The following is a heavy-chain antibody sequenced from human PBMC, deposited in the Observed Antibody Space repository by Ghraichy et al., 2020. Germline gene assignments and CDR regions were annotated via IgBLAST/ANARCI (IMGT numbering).Heavy chain of an antibody. CDR2: IIPIFGTA. D-gene: IGHD6-6*01. CDR3: AREYSSSTGPAFDI. Sequence: SVKVSCKASGGTFSSYAISWVRQAPGQGLEWMGGIIPIFGTANYAQKFQGRVTITADESTSTAYMELSSLRSEDTAVYYCAREYSSSTGPAFDIWGQGTMVTVSS. CDR1: GGTFSSYA. J-gene: IGHJ3*02. V-gene: IGHV1-69*13.